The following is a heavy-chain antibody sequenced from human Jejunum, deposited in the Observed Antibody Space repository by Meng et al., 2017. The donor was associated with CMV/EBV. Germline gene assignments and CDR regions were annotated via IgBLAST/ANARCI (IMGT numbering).Heavy chain of an antibody. Sequence: SLRISCVASGFTFSTPIHWIRQAPGKGLEWVAVVSQDGSNEQYAESVKGRFTISRDNSKNTLYLQMNSLRIEDTAMYYCGRDPGVDFWGQGTLVTVSS. D-gene: IGHD3-3*01. J-gene: IGHJ4*02. V-gene: IGHV3-30*04. CDR2: VSQDGSNE. CDR3: GRDPGVDF. CDR1: GFTFSTP.